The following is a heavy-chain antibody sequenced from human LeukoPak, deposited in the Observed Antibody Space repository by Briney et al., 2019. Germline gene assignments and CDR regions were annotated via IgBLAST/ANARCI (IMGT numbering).Heavy chain of an antibody. J-gene: IGHJ6*02. D-gene: IGHD3-10*01. CDR2: IYYSGST. Sequence: SETLSLTCTVSGGSISTYYWSWIRQPPGKGLEWIGYIYYSGSTNYNPSLKSRVTISVDTSKNQFSLKLSSVTAADTAVYYCARDLGYYGSGSYYYYYGMDVWGQGTTVTVSS. CDR1: GGSISTYY. V-gene: IGHV4-59*01. CDR3: ARDLGYYGSGSYYYYYGMDV.